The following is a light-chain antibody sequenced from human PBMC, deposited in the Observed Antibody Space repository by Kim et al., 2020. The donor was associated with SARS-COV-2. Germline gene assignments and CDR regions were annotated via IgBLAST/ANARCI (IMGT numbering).Light chain of an antibody. J-gene: IGKJ1*01. CDR2: GAS. CDR1: QSVSSN. Sequence: EIVMTQSPATLSLSPGERATLSCRASQSVSSNLAWYQQKPGQAPRLFIYGASTRATGIPARFSGSGSGTEFTLTISSLQSEDFAVYYCQQYNNWPRTFGQGTKVEIK. CDR3: QQYNNWPRT. V-gene: IGKV3-15*01.